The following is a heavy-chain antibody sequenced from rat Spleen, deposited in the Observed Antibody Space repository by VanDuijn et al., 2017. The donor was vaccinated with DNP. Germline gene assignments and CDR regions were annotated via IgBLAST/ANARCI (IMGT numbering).Heavy chain of an antibody. D-gene: IGHD1-11*01. CDR2: VNKDSSTI. Sequence: EVKLVESGGGLVQPGRSLKISCAASGFNFNDNWMGWVRQAPGKGLEWIGHVNKDSSTINYTPSLKDKFTISRDNAQNTLYLQMNQLGSEDTGIYYCAKGPNFGGWSDYFDYWGQGVMVTVSS. J-gene: IGHJ2*01. V-gene: IGHV4-2*01. CDR1: GFNFNDNW. CDR3: AKGPNFGGWSDYFDY.